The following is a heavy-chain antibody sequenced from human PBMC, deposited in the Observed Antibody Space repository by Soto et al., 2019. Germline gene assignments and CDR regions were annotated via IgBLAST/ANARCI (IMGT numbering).Heavy chain of an antibody. CDR3: ARQSSIAAPLGYYGMDV. Sequence: SETLSLTCTVSGGSINSGDYYWSWIRQPPGKGLEWIGYIYYSGSTYYNPSLKSRVTISVDTSKNQFSLKLSSVTAADTAVYYCARQSSIAAPLGYYGMDVWGQGTTVTV. D-gene: IGHD6-6*01. CDR2: IYYSGST. CDR1: GGSINSGDYY. J-gene: IGHJ6*02. V-gene: IGHV4-30-4*01.